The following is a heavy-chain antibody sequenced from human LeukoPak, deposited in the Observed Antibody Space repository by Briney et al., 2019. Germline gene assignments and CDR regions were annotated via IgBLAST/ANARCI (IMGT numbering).Heavy chain of an antibody. V-gene: IGHV3-30*02. D-gene: IGHD5-18*01. CDR2: IRYDGSNK. Sequence: GGSLRLSCAASGFTFSSYGMHWVRQAPGKGLEWVAFIRYDGSNKYYADSVKGRFTISRDNSKNTLYLQMNSLRAEDTAVYYCANNRGYSYGLDYWGQGTLVTVSS. J-gene: IGHJ4*02. CDR1: GFTFSSYG. CDR3: ANNRGYSYGLDY.